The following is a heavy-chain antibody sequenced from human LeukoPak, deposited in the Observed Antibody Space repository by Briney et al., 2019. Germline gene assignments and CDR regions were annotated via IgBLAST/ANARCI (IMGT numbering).Heavy chain of an antibody. J-gene: IGHJ5*02. D-gene: IGHD6-13*01. Sequence: PGGSLRLSCAASGFTFSSYTMNWVRQPPGKGLEWVSNIGTSSTTIYYADSVKGRFTISRDNAKNSLYLQMNSLRAEDTAVYYCARNPNEYSSSWSPGFDPWGQGTLVTVSS. V-gene: IGHV3-48*01. CDR3: ARNPNEYSSSWSPGFDP. CDR2: IGTSSTTI. CDR1: GFTFSSYT.